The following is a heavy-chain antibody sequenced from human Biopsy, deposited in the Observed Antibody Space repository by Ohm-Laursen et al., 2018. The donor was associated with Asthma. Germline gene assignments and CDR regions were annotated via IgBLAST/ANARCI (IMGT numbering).Heavy chain of an antibody. J-gene: IGHJ6*02. CDR2: ISVYNGNT. Sequence: ASVTASCKTSGYTFNSAGITWARQAPGQGLEWMGWISVYNGNTKVAQKLQDRVTMITDTSTSRAYMELRSLRSDDTAVYFCARAVDYSHYYGIDVWGQGTTVTVS. CDR3: ARAVDYSHYYGIDV. V-gene: IGHV1-18*01. D-gene: IGHD3-10*01. CDR1: GYTFNSAG.